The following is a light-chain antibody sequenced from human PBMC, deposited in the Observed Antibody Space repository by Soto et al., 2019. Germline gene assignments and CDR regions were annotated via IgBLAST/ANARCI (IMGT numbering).Light chain of an antibody. J-gene: IGLJ2*01. Sequence: QSVLTQPASVSGSPGQSITISCTGTRSDVGRYNYVSWYQQHPGKAPILVIYDVTDRPSGVSNRFSGSKSGNTASLTISGLQAEDEADYYCGSYTSSNTLIFGGGTELTVL. CDR1: RSDVGRYNY. CDR3: GSYTSSNTLI. V-gene: IGLV2-14*03. CDR2: DVT.